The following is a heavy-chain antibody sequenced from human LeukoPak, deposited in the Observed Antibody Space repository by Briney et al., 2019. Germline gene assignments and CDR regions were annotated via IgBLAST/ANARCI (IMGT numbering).Heavy chain of an antibody. V-gene: IGHV4-34*01. J-gene: IGHJ6*03. Sequence: PSETLSLTCAVYGGSFSGYYWSWIRQPPGKGLAWIGEINHSGSTNYNPSLKSRVTISVDTSKNQFSLKLSSVTAADTAVYYCARGQRGRYCSSTSCPIRHYYYMDVWGKGTTVTVSS. D-gene: IGHD2-2*01. CDR2: INHSGST. CDR1: GGSFSGYY. CDR3: ARGQRGRYCSSTSCPIRHYYYMDV.